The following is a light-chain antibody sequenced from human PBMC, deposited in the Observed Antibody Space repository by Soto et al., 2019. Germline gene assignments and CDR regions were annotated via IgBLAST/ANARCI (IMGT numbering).Light chain of an antibody. V-gene: IGLV2-8*01. CDR3: ISYAGSNNLV. Sequence: QSALTQPPSASGSPGQSVTISCTGTSSDVGGYNYVSWYQQHPGKVPKLMIYEVSKRPSGVPDRFSGSKSGNTASLTVSRLQAEDEADYYCISYAGSNNLVFGGGTKLTVL. CDR2: EVS. CDR1: SSDVGGYNY. J-gene: IGLJ2*01.